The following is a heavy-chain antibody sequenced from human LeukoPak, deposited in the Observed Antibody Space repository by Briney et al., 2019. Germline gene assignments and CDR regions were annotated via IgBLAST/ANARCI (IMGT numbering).Heavy chain of an antibody. CDR1: ELTVSSNY. D-gene: IGHD4-23*01. J-gene: IGHJ4*02. CDR3: AKDFNQKDDYGGNSGY. V-gene: IGHV3-66*01. Sequence: PGGSLRLSCAASELTVSSNYMSWVRQAPGKGLEWVSVIYSGGLTYYADSVKGRFTISRDNSKNTLYLQMNSLRAEDTAVYYCAKDFNQKDDYGGNSGYWGQGTLVTVSS. CDR2: IYSGGLT.